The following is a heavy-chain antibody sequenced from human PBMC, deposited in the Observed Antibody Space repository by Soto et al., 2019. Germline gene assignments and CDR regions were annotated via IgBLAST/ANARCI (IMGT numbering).Heavy chain of an antibody. CDR1: GGSISSSNW. V-gene: IGHV4-4*02. CDR3: ARVGGITIFGVVHHGMDV. D-gene: IGHD3-3*01. Sequence: SETLSLTCAVSGGSISSSNWWSWVRQPPGEGLEWIGEIYHSGSTNYNPSLKSRVTISVDKSKNQFSLKLSSVTAADTAVYYCARVGGITIFGVVHHGMDVWGQGTTVTVSS. CDR2: IYHSGST. J-gene: IGHJ6*02.